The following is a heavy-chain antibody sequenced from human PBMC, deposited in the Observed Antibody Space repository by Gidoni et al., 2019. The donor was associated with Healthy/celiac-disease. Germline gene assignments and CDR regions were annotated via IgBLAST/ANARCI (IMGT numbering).Heavy chain of an antibody. CDR2: ISGSGGST. D-gene: IGHD5-18*01. V-gene: IGHV3-23*01. CDR3: AKDLLDTAMVWDAFDI. J-gene: IGHJ3*02. CDR1: GFTFSSYA. Sequence: EVQLLESGGGLVQPGGSLRLSCAASGFTFSSYAMRWVRQAPGKGLEWVSAISGSGGSTYYADSVKGRFTISRDNSKNTLYLQMNSLRAEDTAVYYCAKDLLDTAMVWDAFDIWGQGTMVTVSS.